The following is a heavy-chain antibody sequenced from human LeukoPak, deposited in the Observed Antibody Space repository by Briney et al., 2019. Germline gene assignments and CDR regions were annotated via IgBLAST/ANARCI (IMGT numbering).Heavy chain of an antibody. J-gene: IGHJ4*02. V-gene: IGHV3-23*01. CDR3: AKDYDFWSGYSFDY. CDR2: ISGSGGST. Sequence: GGSLRLSCAASGFTLSSYAMSWVRQAPGKGLEWVSAISGSGGSTYYADSVKGRFTISRDNSKNTLYLQMNSLRAEDTAVYYCAKDYDFWSGYSFDYWGQGTLVTVSS. CDR1: GFTLSSYA. D-gene: IGHD3-3*01.